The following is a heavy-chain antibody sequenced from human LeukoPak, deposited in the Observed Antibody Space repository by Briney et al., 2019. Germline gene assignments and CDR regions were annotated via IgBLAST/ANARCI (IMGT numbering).Heavy chain of an antibody. CDR1: GGSISSYY. CDR2: IYYSGST. V-gene: IGHV4-59*13. CDR3: ARSPSGGYYPHYHYYGMDV. J-gene: IGHJ6*02. D-gene: IGHD3-22*01. Sequence: SETLSLTCTVSGGSISSYYWSWIRQPPGKGLEWIGYIYYSGSTNYNPSLKSRVTMSVDTSKNHFSLKLTSVTAADTAVYYCARSPSGGYYPHYHYYGMDVWGQGTTVTVSS.